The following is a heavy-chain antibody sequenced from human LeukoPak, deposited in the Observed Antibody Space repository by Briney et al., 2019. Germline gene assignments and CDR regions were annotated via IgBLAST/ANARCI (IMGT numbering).Heavy chain of an antibody. CDR1: GFTFSDHY. J-gene: IGHJ4*02. Sequence: GGSPRLSCAASGFTFSDHYMSWVRQAPGKGLEWVSVIYSGGSTYYADSVKGRFTISRDNSKNTLYLQMNSLRAEDTAVYYCARVGDYVWGSYRLNYYFDYWGQGTLVTVSS. CDR3: ARVGDYVWGSYRLNYYFDY. D-gene: IGHD3-16*02. V-gene: IGHV3-66*01. CDR2: IYSGGST.